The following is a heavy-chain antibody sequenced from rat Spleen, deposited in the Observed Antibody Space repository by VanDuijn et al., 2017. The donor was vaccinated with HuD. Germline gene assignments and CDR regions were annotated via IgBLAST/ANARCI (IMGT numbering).Heavy chain of an antibody. CDR3: SRGGATRFDY. CDR2: ISYDGRST. V-gene: IGHV5-22*01. D-gene: IGHD1-11*01. Sequence: EVQLVESGGGLVQLGRSLKLSCATSGFTFADCYMAWVRQAPTQGLECVATISYDGRSTFYRDSVKGRFTVSRDNEQNTLILQMNSLRPEDTATYYCSRGGATRFDYWGQGVMVTVSS. CDR1: GFTFADCY. J-gene: IGHJ2*01.